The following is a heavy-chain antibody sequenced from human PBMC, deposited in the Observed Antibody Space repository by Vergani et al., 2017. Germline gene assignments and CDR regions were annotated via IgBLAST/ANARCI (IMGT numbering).Heavy chain of an antibody. J-gene: IGHJ6*02. Sequence: QVQLVQSGAEVKKPGASVKVSCKASGYTFTSYGISWVRQAPGQGLEWMGWIIPIFGTANYEQKFQGRVTITAEESTSTAYMELSSLRSEDTAVYYCQTVVAATGDYYYGMDVWGQATTVTVSS. CDR2: IIPIFGTA. V-gene: IGHV1-69*01. CDR1: GYTFTSYG. CDR3: QTVVAATGDYYYGMDV. D-gene: IGHD2-15*01.